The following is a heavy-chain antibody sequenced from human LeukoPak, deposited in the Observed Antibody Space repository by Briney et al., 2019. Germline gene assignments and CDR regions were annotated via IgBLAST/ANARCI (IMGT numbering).Heavy chain of an antibody. CDR2: IRYDGTNK. Sequence: GGSLRLSCAASGFTFSGYGMHWVRQAPGKGLEWVAFIRYDGTNKYYADSVKGRFTISRDNSKNMLYLQMNSLRAEDTAVYYCARDGEGAIGARFGEFDYWGQGTLVTVSS. V-gene: IGHV3-30*02. D-gene: IGHD3-10*01. CDR1: GFTFSGYG. CDR3: ARDGEGAIGARFGEFDY. J-gene: IGHJ4*02.